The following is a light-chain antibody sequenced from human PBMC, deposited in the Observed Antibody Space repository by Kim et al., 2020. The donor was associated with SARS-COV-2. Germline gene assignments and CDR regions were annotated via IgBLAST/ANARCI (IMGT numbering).Light chain of an antibody. CDR1: NIGSKS. CDR2: DDS. V-gene: IGLV3-21*03. J-gene: IGLJ2*01. Sequence: APGKTAGITSGGNNIGSKSVHWYQQKPGQAPVLVVYDDSDRPSGIPERFSGANAGNTATLTISRVEAGDEADYYCQVWDSSSDHVVFGGGTQLTVL. CDR3: QVWDSSSDHVV.